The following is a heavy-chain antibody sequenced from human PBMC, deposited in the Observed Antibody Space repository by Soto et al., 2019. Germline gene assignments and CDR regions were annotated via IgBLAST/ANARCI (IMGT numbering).Heavy chain of an antibody. CDR3: AKAYSGPFDV. CDR1: GFTFSSYA. D-gene: IGHD6-19*01. J-gene: IGHJ3*01. CDR2: ISYDVSNK. Sequence: PGGSLRLSCAASGFTFSSYAMSWVRQAPGKGLEWVAVISYDVSNKYYADSVKGRFTISRDNSKNTLYLQVNSLRAEDTAVYYCAKAYSGPFDVWGQGTMVTVSS. V-gene: IGHV3-30*18.